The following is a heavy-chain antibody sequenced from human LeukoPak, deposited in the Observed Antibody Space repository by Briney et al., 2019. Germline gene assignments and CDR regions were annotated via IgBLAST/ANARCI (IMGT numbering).Heavy chain of an antibody. D-gene: IGHD3-10*01. CDR3: ARVLRTGWYYGSGSYLAY. CDR1: GYTFTSYG. J-gene: IGHJ4*02. Sequence: GASVKVSCKVSGYTFTSYGISWVRQAPGQGLEWMGWISAYNGNTNYAQKLQGRVTMTTDTPTSTAYMELRSLRSDDTAVYYCARVLRTGWYYGSGSYLAYWGQGTLVTVSS. V-gene: IGHV1-18*01. CDR2: ISAYNGNT.